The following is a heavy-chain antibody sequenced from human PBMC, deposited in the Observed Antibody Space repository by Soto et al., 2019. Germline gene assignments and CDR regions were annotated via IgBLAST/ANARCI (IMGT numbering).Heavy chain of an antibody. CDR2: INSDGSAT. V-gene: IGHV3-74*01. D-gene: IGHD4-17*01. Sequence: EVQLVESGGGLVQPGGSLRLSCAASGFNFSIYWMHWVRQAPGKGLVWVSRINSDGSATYYADSVKGRFTISRDNAKNTLYLQMHSLRAEDTAVYYCVRGGAYGDYRSDYWGQGTPVTVSS. CDR3: VRGGAYGDYRSDY. J-gene: IGHJ4*02. CDR1: GFNFSIYW.